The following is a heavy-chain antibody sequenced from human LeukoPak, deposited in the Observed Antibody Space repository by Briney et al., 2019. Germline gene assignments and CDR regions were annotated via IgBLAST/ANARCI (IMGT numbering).Heavy chain of an antibody. Sequence: PGGSLRLSCAASGFTFSSYWIHWVRQAPGKGLVWVSRINGDGSGTGYADSVKGRFTISRDNAKNTLYLQMNSLRAEDTAVYYCSREIRPAGTDSWGQGTLVIVSS. D-gene: IGHD6-13*01. V-gene: IGHV3-74*01. CDR2: INGDGSGT. CDR3: SREIRPAGTDS. J-gene: IGHJ4*02. CDR1: GFTFSSYW.